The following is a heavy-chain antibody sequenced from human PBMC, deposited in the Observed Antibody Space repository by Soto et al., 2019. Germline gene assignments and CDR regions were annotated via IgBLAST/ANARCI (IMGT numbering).Heavy chain of an antibody. CDR1: GFTFSSYW. CDR3: ARVGRWELQDYDAFDI. V-gene: IGHV3-7*03. Sequence: GSLRLSCAASGFTFSSYWMSWVRQAPGKGLEWVANIKQDGSEKYYVDSVKGRFTISRDNAKNSLYLQMNSLRAEDTAVYYCARVGRWELQDYDAFDIWGQGTMVTVSS. D-gene: IGHD2-15*01. CDR2: IKQDGSEK. J-gene: IGHJ3*02.